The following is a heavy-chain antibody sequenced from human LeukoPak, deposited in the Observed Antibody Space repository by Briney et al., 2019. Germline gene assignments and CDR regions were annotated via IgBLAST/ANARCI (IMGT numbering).Heavy chain of an antibody. CDR3: ANNGGVAVAGSFDN. CDR2: VSASGAGT. J-gene: IGHJ4*02. D-gene: IGHD6-19*01. CDR1: GFTFDSYA. V-gene: IGHV3-23*01. Sequence: GGSLRLSCAASGFTFDSYAMTWVRQAPGKGLEWVSTVSASGAGTYFADSVKGRFTISRDNSKNTLYLQMNYLRAEDTAVYYCANNGGVAVAGSFDNWGQGTLVTVSP.